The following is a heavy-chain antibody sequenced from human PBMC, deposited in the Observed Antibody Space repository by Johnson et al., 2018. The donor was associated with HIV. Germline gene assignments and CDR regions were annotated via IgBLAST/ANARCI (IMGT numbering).Heavy chain of an antibody. CDR3: VRCGSDAFDI. D-gene: IGHD2-21*01. Sequence: VQLVESGGGLVQPGGSLRLSCVASGFTFTSYDMHWVRQATGEGLDWISAIGTAGDTLYPGSVKGRFTISRDNAKNSLYLQMNSLSPGDTAVYYCVRCGSDAFDIWGQGTMVTVSS. CDR2: IGTAGDT. V-gene: IGHV3-13*01. CDR1: GFTFTSYD. J-gene: IGHJ3*02.